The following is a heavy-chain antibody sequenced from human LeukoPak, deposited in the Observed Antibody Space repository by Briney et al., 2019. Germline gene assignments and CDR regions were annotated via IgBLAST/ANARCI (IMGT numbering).Heavy chain of an antibody. CDR2: IYPGDSDT. Sequence: GESLQISCQGSGYSFTTYWIGWVRAMPGRGLGWMGIIYPGDSDTRDSPSFQGQVTISADKSISTAYLQWSSLKASDTAMYYCAGRRRGYCSSTSCYVGAFDIWGQGTMVTVSS. J-gene: IGHJ3*02. CDR3: AGRRRGYCSSTSCYVGAFDI. D-gene: IGHD2-2*01. V-gene: IGHV5-51*01. CDR1: GYSFTTYW.